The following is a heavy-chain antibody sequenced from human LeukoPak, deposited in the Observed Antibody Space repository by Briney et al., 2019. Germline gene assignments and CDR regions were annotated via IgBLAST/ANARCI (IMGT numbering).Heavy chain of an antibody. J-gene: IGHJ4*02. Sequence: PGGSLRLSCAASGFIFTSYEMNWVRRAPGKGLEWVSWISRSGNTKYADSVKGRFTISRDNAKNSLYLQMNSLRVEGTAVYYCARDAPGTVTNDYWGQGTLVTVSS. D-gene: IGHD4-17*01. CDR3: ARDAPGTVTNDY. V-gene: IGHV3-48*03. CDR1: GFIFTSYE. CDR2: ISRSGNTK.